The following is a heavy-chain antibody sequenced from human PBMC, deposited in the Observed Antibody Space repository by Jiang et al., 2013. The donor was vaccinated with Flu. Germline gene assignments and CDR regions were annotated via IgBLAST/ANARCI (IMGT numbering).Heavy chain of an antibody. D-gene: IGHD7-27*01. CDR1: GYFFDNYW. V-gene: IGHV5-51*01. Sequence: GAEVKKPGESLKISCKGSGYFFDNYWIVWVRQMPGEGLEWMGIINPINSDTRYSPSFQGQVTISVDKSIGAAYLQWSSLKASDTAMYFCARRISETGAPFDHWGPGTPVTVSS. CDR2: INPINSDT. J-gene: IGHJ4*02. CDR3: ARRISETGAPFDH.